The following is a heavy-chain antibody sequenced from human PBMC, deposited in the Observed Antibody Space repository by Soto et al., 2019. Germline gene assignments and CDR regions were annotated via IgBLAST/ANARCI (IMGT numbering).Heavy chain of an antibody. D-gene: IGHD1-26*01. V-gene: IGHV1-24*01. CDR2: FDPEDGET. Sequence: QVQLVQSGAEVKKPGASVKVSCKVPGYTLTELSMHWVRQAPGKGLEWMGGFDPEDGETIYAQKFQGRVTMTEETSTDTAYMELSSLRSEDTAVYYCATDPGIVGATTLFDYWGQGTLVTVSS. J-gene: IGHJ4*02. CDR1: GYTLTELS. CDR3: ATDPGIVGATTLFDY.